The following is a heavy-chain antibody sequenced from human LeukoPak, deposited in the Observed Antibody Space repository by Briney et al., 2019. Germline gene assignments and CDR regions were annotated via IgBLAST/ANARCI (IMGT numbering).Heavy chain of an antibody. J-gene: IGHJ4*02. CDR3: AKDWMATTPPFDY. Sequence: GGSLRLSCAASGFTFSSYGMHWVRQAPGKGLEWVAVISYDGSNKYYADSVKGRFTISRDNSKNTLSLQMNCLRAEDTAVYYCAKDWMATTPPFDYWGQGTLVTVSS. CDR1: GFTFSSYG. D-gene: IGHD5-24*01. CDR2: ISYDGSNK. V-gene: IGHV3-30*18.